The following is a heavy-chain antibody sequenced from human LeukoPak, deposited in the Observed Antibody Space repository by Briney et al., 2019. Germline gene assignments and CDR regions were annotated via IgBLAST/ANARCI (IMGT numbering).Heavy chain of an antibody. D-gene: IGHD3-10*01. Sequence: GGSLRLSCAASGFTFSSYWMTWVRQAPGKGLEWVANIKRDGNEKNYVDSVKGRFSISRDNAKNSLYLQMDSLRAEDTAVYYCAKEGAYPIITYDSWGQGALVTVSS. CDR3: AKEGAYPIITYDS. CDR1: GFTFSSYW. J-gene: IGHJ5*01. V-gene: IGHV3-7*01. CDR2: IKRDGNEK.